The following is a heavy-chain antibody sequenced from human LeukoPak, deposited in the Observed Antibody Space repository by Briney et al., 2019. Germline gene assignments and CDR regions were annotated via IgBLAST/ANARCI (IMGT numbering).Heavy chain of an antibody. Sequence: ASVKVSCKASGYTFTGYYMHWVRQAPGQGLEWMGRINPNSGGTNYAQKFQGRVTMTRDTSISTAYMELSRLRSDDTAVYYCFFYDSSGYGLDVWGKGTTVTVSS. D-gene: IGHD3-22*01. CDR3: FFYDSSGYGLDV. CDR1: GYTFTGYY. J-gene: IGHJ6*04. CDR2: INPNSGGT. V-gene: IGHV1-2*06.